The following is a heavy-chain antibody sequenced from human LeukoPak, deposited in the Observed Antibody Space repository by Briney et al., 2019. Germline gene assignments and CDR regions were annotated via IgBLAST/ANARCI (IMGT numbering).Heavy chain of an antibody. CDR1: GGSISSYY. J-gene: IGHJ4*02. CDR3: ARDRAYCTNGVCYRPFDY. D-gene: IGHD2-8*01. Sequence: SETLSLTCTVSGGSISSYYWSWIRQPPGKGLEWIGYIYYSGRTLYNPSLESRVTISVDTSKTQISLKLTSVTAADTAVYYCARDRAYCTNGVCYRPFDYWGQGTLVTVSS. CDR2: IYYSGRT. V-gene: IGHV4-59*12.